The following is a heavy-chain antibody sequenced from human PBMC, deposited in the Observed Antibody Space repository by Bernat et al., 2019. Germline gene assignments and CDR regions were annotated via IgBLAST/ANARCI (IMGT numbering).Heavy chain of an antibody. CDR1: GFSFSTYA. D-gene: IGHD6-19*01. J-gene: IGHJ4*02. Sequence: EVQLVESGGGLVQPGGSLRLSCAASGFSFSTYAMSWVRQAPGKGLEWVSTISSGDSNTYYVDSVKGRFTVSRDNSKNTLYLQMNSLRAEDTAVYYCAKDPTSSGWYNGFDYWGQGTLVTVSS. CDR3: AKDPTSSGWYNGFDY. CDR2: ISSGDSNT. V-gene: IGHV3-23*04.